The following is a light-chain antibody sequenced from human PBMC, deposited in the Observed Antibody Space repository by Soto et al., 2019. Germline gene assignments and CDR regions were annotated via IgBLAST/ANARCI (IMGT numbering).Light chain of an antibody. J-gene: IGLJ1*01. V-gene: IGLV2-14*01. CDR3: SSYTSSSTR. CDR1: SSDVGGYNY. Sequence: QSVLTQPASVSGSPGQSITISCTGTSSDVGGYNYVSWYQQHPGKAPKLMIYAVTDRPSGVSSRFSGSKSGNTASLTISGLQAEDEADYYCSSYTSSSTRFGPGNKVTV. CDR2: AVT.